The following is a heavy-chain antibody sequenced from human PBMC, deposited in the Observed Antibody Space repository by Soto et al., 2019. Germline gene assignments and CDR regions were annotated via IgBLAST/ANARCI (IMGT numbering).Heavy chain of an antibody. CDR3: ARGPVREMGGDS. D-gene: IGHD1-26*01. CDR1: GGTFNSDT. Sequence: QVQLVQSGAEVKEPGSSVKVSCKASGGTFNSDTINWVRQAPGQGLEWMGRINSILGISNYAQKFQGRIAITADKSTNSGYMELSSLRSEDTAVYYCARGPVREMGGDSWGQGTLVTVSS. CDR2: INSILGIS. V-gene: IGHV1-69*02. J-gene: IGHJ5*01.